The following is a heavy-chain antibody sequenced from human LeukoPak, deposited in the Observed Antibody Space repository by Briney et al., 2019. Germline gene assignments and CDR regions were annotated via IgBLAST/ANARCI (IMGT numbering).Heavy chain of an antibody. CDR1: GFTISSYG. J-gene: IGHJ4*02. CDR2: ISGGTT. CDR3: AKSVYGSGNY. Sequence: GGSLRLSCAASGFTISSYGMSGVRQAPGKGLEWVSSISGGTTYYADSVKGRFTISRDNSKSIVSLQMNSLRAEDTAVYYCAKSVYGSGNYWGQGTLVTVSS. V-gene: IGHV3-23*01. D-gene: IGHD3-10*01.